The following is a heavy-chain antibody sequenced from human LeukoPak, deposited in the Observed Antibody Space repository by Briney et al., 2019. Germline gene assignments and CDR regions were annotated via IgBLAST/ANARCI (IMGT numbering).Heavy chain of an antibody. V-gene: IGHV1-24*01. J-gene: IGHJ3*02. CDR2: FYPEDGET. CDR1: GYTLTELS. D-gene: IGHD3-10*01. CDR3: ATDTDPVLLRQDAFDI. Sequence: GASVTVSCKVSGYTLTELSMHWVRQAPGKGLEWMGGFYPEDGETIYAQTFQGRVTITEDTSTDTAYMELNSLRSEDTAVYYCATDTDPVLLRQDAFDIWGQGAMVTVSS.